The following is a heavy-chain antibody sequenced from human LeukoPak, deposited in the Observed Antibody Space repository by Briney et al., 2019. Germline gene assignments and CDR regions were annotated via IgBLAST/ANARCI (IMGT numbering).Heavy chain of an antibody. J-gene: IGHJ4*02. CDR3: ARDSNDVVVVPAAIDY. Sequence: GGSLRLSCAASGFTFSSYWMSWARQAPGKGLEWVANIKQDGSEKYYVDSVKGRFTISRDNAKNSLYLQMNSLRAEDTAVYYCARDSNDVVVVPAAIDYWGQGTLVTVSS. CDR2: IKQDGSEK. D-gene: IGHD2-2*01. CDR1: GFTFSSYW. V-gene: IGHV3-7*03.